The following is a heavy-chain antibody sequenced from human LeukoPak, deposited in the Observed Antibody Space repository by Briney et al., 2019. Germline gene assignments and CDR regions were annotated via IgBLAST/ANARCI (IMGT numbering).Heavy chain of an antibody. Sequence: PGRSLRLSCAASGFTFSSYAIHWVRQAPGKGLEWVAVISYDGSNKYYADSVKGRFTISRDNSKNTLYLQMNSLTAEDTAVYYCARGATTGYYPYWSQGTLVTVSS. CDR1: GFTFSSYA. CDR2: ISYDGSNK. D-gene: IGHD3-9*01. J-gene: IGHJ4*02. V-gene: IGHV3-30*04. CDR3: ARGATTGYYPY.